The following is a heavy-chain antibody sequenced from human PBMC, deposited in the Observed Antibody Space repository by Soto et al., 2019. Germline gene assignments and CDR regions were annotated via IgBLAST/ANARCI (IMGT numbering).Heavy chain of an antibody. J-gene: IGHJ6*03. Sequence: ESGGGLVQPGGSLRLSCAASGFTVSGNYMSWVRQAPGKGLEWVSVIYSGGNTYYADSVKGRFTISRHNSENTLYLQMNSLRAEDTAVYYCTRAAWGLWFGYMDVWGKGTTVTVSS. CDR2: IYSGGNT. CDR3: TRAAWGLWFGYMDV. CDR1: GFTVSGNY. V-gene: IGHV3-53*04. D-gene: IGHD3-10*01.